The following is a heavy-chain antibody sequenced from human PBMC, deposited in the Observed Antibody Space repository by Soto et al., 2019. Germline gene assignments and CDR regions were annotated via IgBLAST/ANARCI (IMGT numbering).Heavy chain of an antibody. J-gene: IGHJ6*02. Sequence: AAVTVSCKASGYSFTRYGIAWARQAPGQGLEWMGWINTYNGNTNYAQNLQGRVTLTTDTSTSTAYMELTSLRSNDTAIYYCAMVDVYVTPSPQDVWGQGTTVTVSS. CDR1: GYSFTRYG. V-gene: IGHV1-18*01. CDR3: AMVDVYVTPSPQDV. D-gene: IGHD3-16*01. CDR2: INTYNGNT.